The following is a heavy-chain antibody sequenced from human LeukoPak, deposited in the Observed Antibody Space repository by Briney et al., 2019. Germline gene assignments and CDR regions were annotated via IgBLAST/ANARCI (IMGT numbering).Heavy chain of an antibody. Sequence: ASVKVSCKASGGTFSSYAISWVRQAPGQGLEWMGIINPSGGSTSYAQKFQGRVTMTRDMSTSTAYMELRSLRSDDTAVYYCARARASGSGSYRYWGQGTLVTVSS. CDR1: GGTFSSYA. D-gene: IGHD3-10*01. CDR2: INPSGGST. V-gene: IGHV1-46*01. CDR3: ARARASGSGSYRY. J-gene: IGHJ4*02.